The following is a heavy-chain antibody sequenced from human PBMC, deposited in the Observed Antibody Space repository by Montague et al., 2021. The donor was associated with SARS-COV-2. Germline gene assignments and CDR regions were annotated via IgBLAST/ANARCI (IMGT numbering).Heavy chain of an antibody. J-gene: IGHJ6*03. CDR3: ARGIFTIPFIPAHYYMDV. Sequence: SETLSLTCTVYGGSISSYYWSWIRQPPGKGLEWIGYIYYSGSTNYNPSLKSRVTISVDTSKNQFSLKLSSVTAADTAVYYCARGIFTIPFIPAHYYMDVWGKGTTVTISS. V-gene: IGHV4-59*01. CDR2: IYYSGST. CDR1: GGSISSYY. D-gene: IGHD3-3*01.